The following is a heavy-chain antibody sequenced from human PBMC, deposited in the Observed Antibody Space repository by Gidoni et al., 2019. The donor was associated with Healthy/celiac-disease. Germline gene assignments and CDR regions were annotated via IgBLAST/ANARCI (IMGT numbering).Heavy chain of an antibody. V-gene: IGHV4-59*01. CDR2: IYYSGST. CDR3: ANEGYYGSGSYYSLN. J-gene: IGHJ4*02. Sequence: QVQLQESGPGLVKPSETLSLTCTVSGGSISSYYWSWIRQPPGKGLEWIGYIYYSGSTNYNPSLKSRVTISVDTSKNQFSLKLSSVTAADTAVYYCANEGYYGSGSYYSLNWGQGTLVTVSS. CDR1: GGSISSYY. D-gene: IGHD3-10*01.